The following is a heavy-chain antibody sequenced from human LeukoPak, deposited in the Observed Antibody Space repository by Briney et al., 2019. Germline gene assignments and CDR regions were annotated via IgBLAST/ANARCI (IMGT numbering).Heavy chain of an antibody. V-gene: IGHV4-59*07. CDR2: IYLSGST. Sequence: PSDTLSLTHTVSGGSISSYYWTWIRQPPGKGLEWIGYIYLSGSTNYNPSLKSRSTISVDTSKNQLSLKLSSVTAADTAVYYCARVGDLYCSVGACFRRWFDYWGQGTLVTVSS. D-gene: IGHD2-15*01. CDR1: GGSISSYY. J-gene: IGHJ4*02. CDR3: ARVGDLYCSVGACFRRWFDY.